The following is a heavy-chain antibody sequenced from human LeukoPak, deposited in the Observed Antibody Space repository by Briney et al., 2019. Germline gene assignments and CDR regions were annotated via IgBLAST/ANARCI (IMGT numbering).Heavy chain of an antibody. CDR2: ISGSGGNS. Sequence: GGSLRLSCAASGLTFSSYAMSWVRQAPGKGLEWVASISGSGGNSYYADSVKGRFTISRDNSKNTLYLQIFSLSVEDTAVYYCAKSLSGYYRLDSWGQGTLVTVSS. J-gene: IGHJ4*02. D-gene: IGHD5-18*01. CDR3: AKSLSGYYRLDS. CDR1: GLTFSSYA. V-gene: IGHV3-23*01.